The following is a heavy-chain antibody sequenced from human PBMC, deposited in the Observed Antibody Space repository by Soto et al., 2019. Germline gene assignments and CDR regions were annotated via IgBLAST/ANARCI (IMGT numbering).Heavy chain of an antibody. J-gene: IGHJ4*02. Sequence: GESLKISCDGSGYRFAGYWITWVLQKPGKGLEWMGRIDPSDSQSYYSPSFRGHVTISVTKSITTVFLQWSSLRASDTDMYYCARQIYDSDTGPNFQYYFDSWGQGTPVTVSS. CDR3: ARQIYDSDTGPNFQYYFDS. D-gene: IGHD3-22*01. CDR1: GYRFAGYW. CDR2: IDPSDSQS. V-gene: IGHV5-10-1*01.